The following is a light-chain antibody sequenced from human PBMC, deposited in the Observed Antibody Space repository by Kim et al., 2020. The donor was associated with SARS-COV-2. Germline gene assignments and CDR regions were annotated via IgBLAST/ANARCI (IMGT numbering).Light chain of an antibody. V-gene: IGLV1-51*01. CDR1: GSKRGKNS. Sequence: GQKGHMSWSGRGSKRGKNSVSWYQQLQGTAPKHLIDDKNKRPSGIPDRFSGSKSGTSATLGITGLQTGDEADYYCGTWDSSLSAYVFGTGTKVTVL. CDR3: GTWDSSLSAYV. J-gene: IGLJ1*01. CDR2: DKN.